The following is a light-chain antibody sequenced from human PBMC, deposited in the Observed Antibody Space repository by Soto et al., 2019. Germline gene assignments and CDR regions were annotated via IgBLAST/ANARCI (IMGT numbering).Light chain of an antibody. J-gene: IGKJ5*01. Sequence: EIVMTQSPATVSLSPGERATLSCRASQSVSSGYLAWYQQKRGQAPRLLMYGASSRATGIPDRFSGSGSGTDFTLTISRLEPEDFVLYYCQHFRAFGQGTRLEIK. CDR3: QHFRA. V-gene: IGKV3-20*01. CDR1: QSVSSGY. CDR2: GAS.